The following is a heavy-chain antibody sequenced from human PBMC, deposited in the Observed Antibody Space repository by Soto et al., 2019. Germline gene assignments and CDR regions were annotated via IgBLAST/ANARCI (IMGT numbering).Heavy chain of an antibody. CDR3: ARDRCSGGSCPTRPVITKDDY. CDR2: ISSSGSTI. V-gene: IGHV3-11*01. CDR1: GFTFSDYY. J-gene: IGHJ4*02. D-gene: IGHD2-15*01. Sequence: GGSLRLSCAASGFTFSDYYMSWIRQAPGKGLEWVSYISSSGSTIYYADSVKGRFTISRDNAKNSLYLQMNSLRAEDTAVYYCARDRCSGGSCPTRPVITKDDYWGLGTLVTSP.